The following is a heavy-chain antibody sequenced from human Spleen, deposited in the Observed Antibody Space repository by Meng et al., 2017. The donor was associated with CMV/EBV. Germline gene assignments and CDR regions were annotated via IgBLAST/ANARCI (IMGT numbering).Heavy chain of an antibody. CDR3: AKDIRARIAARWGPLDY. CDR2: IYSGGTT. J-gene: IGHJ4*02. V-gene: IGHV3-53*01. CDR1: GFTVSDNY. D-gene: IGHD6-6*01. Sequence: GFTVSDNYMGWGRQAPGKGLEWVSVIYSGGTTYYPDSLKGRFTISRDNSKNTLYLQMNSLRPEDTAVYYCAKDIRARIAARWGPLDYWGQGTLVTVSS.